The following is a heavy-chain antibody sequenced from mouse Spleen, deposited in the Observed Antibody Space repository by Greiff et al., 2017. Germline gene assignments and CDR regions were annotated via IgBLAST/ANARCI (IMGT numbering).Heavy chain of an antibody. J-gene: IGHJ4*01. V-gene: IGHV5-9-3*01. CDR3: ARHRRDYAMDY. Sequence: EVQLVESGGGLVKLGGSLKLSCAASGFTFSSYAMSWVRQTPEKRLEWVATISSGGGNTYYPDSVKGRFTISRDNAKNTLYLQMSSLKSEDTAMYYCARHRRDYAMDYWGQGTSVTVSS. CDR1: GFTFSSYA. CDR2: ISSGGGNT.